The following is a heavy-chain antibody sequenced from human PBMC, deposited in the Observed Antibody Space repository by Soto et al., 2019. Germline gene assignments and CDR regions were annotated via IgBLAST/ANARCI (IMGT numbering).Heavy chain of an antibody. Sequence: PGGSLRLSCAASGFTFSNYGVHWVRQAPGKGLEWVAIIWHDGNNKYYADSVRGRFIISRDNSKNRLYLQMNSLRAEDTAVYYCASDLVGASDSYGLDVWGQGTPVTVS. CDR2: IWHDGNNK. CDR1: GFTFSNYG. J-gene: IGHJ6*02. V-gene: IGHV3-33*01. CDR3: ASDLVGASDSYGLDV. D-gene: IGHD1-26*01.